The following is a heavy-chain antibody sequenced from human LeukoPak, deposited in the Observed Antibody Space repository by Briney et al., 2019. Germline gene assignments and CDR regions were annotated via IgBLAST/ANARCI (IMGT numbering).Heavy chain of an antibody. V-gene: IGHV4-4*07. J-gene: IGHJ6*03. CDR2: IYTSGST. CDR1: GGSISSYY. Sequence: SETLSLTCTVSGGSISSYYWSWIRQPAGKGLEWIGRIYTSGSTNYNPSLKSRVTISVDTSKNQFSLKLSSVTAADTAVYYCARVRCSSTSCYLYYYYYMDVWGKGTTVTVSS. D-gene: IGHD2-2*01. CDR3: ARVRCSSTSCYLYYYYYMDV.